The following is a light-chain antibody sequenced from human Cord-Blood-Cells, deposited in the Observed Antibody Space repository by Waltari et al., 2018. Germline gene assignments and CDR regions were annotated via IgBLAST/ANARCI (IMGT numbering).Light chain of an antibody. CDR3: QAWDSSTVV. CDR1: KLGDNY. V-gene: IGLV3-1*01. J-gene: IGLJ1*01. Sequence: SYELTQPPSVSVSPGQTASITCSGDKLGDNYACWYQQKPGQSPVLVIYQDSKRPSGIPGRFSGCNSGNTATLTISGTQAMDEADYYCQAWDSSTVVFGTGTKVTVL. CDR2: QDS.